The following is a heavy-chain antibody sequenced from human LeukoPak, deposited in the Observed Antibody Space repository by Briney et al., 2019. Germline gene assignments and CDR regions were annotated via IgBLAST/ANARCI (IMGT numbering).Heavy chain of an antibody. CDR3: ATGGATPPSWWFDP. Sequence: GGSLRLSCAASGFTFSSYSMNWVRQAPGKGLEWVSSICSSSSYIYYADSVKGRFTISRDNAKNPLYLQMNSLRAEDTAVYYCATGGATPPSWWFDPSGEGGLVTASP. D-gene: IGHD1-26*01. CDR1: GFTFSSYS. V-gene: IGHV3-21*06. J-gene: IGHJ5*02. CDR2: ICSSSSYI.